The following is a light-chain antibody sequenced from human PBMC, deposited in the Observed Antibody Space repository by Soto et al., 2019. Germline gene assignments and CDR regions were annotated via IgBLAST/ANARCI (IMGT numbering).Light chain of an antibody. CDR3: CSYAGSYNWV. J-gene: IGLJ3*02. V-gene: IGLV2-11*01. CDR2: DVN. CDR1: SSDVGGYNY. Sequence: HSVLTQPRSVSGSPGQSVTISCTGTSSDVGGYNYVSWYQQHPGKAPKLMIYDVNKRPSGVPDRFSASKSGNTASLTISGLQAEDEADYYCCSYAGSYNWVFGGGTKLTVL.